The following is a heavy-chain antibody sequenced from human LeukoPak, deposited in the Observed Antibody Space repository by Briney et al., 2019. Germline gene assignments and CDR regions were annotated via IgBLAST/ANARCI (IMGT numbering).Heavy chain of an antibody. Sequence: SETLSLTCTVSGASISSYYWTWVRQPAGKGLEWIGRIYSSGSTNYSPSLKSRVTISVDKSKNQFSLKLTSVAAADTAVYYCARSPDYYDGSGCINCFDPWGQGTLVTVSS. D-gene: IGHD3-22*01. J-gene: IGHJ5*02. V-gene: IGHV4-4*07. CDR2: IYSSGST. CDR1: GASISSYY. CDR3: ARSPDYYDGSGCINCFDP.